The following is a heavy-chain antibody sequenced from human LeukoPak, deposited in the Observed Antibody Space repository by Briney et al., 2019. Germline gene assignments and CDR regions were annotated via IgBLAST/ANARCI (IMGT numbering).Heavy chain of an antibody. CDR1: GYTFTGYY. CDR3: AREGLRFYYDRSGYPPAY. D-gene: IGHD3-22*01. J-gene: IGHJ4*02. V-gene: IGHV1-2*02. CDR2: INPDSGDT. Sequence: ALVKVSCKASGYTFTGYYMHWVRQAPGQGLQWMGWINPDSGDTHYAQKFQGRVTMTRDTSISTGYMELSRLTSDDTAVYYCAREGLRFYYDRSGYPPAYWGQGTLVTVSS.